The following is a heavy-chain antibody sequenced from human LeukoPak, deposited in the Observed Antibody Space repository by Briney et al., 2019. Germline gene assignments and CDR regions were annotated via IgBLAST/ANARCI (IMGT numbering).Heavy chain of an antibody. J-gene: IGHJ5*02. CDR1: GFTFDDYA. CDR2: ISWDGGST. V-gene: IGHV3-43D*03. D-gene: IGHD2-15*01. CDR3: AKDSCSGGSCYVFDP. Sequence: AGGSLRLSCAASGFTFDDYAMHWVRQAPGKGLEWVSLISWDGGSTYYADSVKGRFTISRDNSKNSLYLQMNSLRAEDTALYYCAKDSCSGGSCYVFDPWGQGTLVTVSS.